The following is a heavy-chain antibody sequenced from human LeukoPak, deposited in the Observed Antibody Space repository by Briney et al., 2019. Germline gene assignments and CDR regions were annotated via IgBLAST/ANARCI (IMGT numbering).Heavy chain of an antibody. V-gene: IGHV1-46*01. CDR2: INANDGST. CDR1: GYTFTSYW. CDR3: ARAPRNSSTMLDY. J-gene: IGHJ4*02. D-gene: IGHD2/OR15-2a*01. Sequence: ASVKVSCRASGYTFTSYWMQWVRQAPGQGLEWMALINANDGSTAYAHKFQARVTLTRDTSTSTVYMDLSSLTSEDTAVYHCARAPRNSSTMLDYWGQGTLVTVSS.